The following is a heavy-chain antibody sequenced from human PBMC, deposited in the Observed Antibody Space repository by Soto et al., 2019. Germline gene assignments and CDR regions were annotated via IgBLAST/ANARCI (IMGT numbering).Heavy chain of an antibody. CDR1: GGSISSSSYY. CDR3: ARASRRHIVVVPAAARQNWFDP. V-gene: IGHV4-39*01. D-gene: IGHD2-2*01. Sequence: SETLSLTCTVSGGSISSSSYYWGWIRQPPGKGLEWIGSIYYSGSTYYNPSLKSRVTISVDTSKNQFSLKLSSVTAADTAVYYCARASRRHIVVVPAAARQNWFDPWGQGTLVTVSS. J-gene: IGHJ5*02. CDR2: IYYSGST.